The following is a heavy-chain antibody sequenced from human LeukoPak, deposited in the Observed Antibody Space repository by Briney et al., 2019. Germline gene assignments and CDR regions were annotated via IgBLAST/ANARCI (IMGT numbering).Heavy chain of an antibody. CDR2: INPNSGGT. CDR3: ASLVNIAAAGDDAFDI. J-gene: IGHJ3*02. V-gene: IGHV1-2*02. Sequence: GASVNVSCKSSVYTFTGYYIHWVRQPPGQGLEWMGLINPNSGGTNYAQKFQGRVTMTRDTSISTAYMELSRLRSDDTAVYYCASLVNIAAAGDDAFDIWGQGTMVTVSS. D-gene: IGHD6-13*01. CDR1: VYTFTGYY.